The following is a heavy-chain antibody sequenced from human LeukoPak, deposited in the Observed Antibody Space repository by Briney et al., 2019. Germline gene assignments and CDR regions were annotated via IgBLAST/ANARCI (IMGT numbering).Heavy chain of an antibody. CDR3: AKVYGFCSGSSCSRQPLPLGY. J-gene: IGHJ4*02. CDR2: INPNSGGT. Sequence: ASVKVSCKASGYTFTGYYMHWVRQAPGQGLEWMGWINPNSGGTNYAQKFQGRVTMTRDTSISTAYMELSSLTSDDTAVYYCAKVYGFCSGSSCSRQPLPLGYWGQGTLVTVSS. CDR1: GYTFTGYY. V-gene: IGHV1-2*02. D-gene: IGHD2-2*03.